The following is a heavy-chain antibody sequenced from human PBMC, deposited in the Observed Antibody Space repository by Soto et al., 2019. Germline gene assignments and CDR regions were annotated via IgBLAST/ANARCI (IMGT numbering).Heavy chain of an antibody. V-gene: IGHV5-51*01. Sequence: DVQLVQSGTEVKKPGESLKISCQSSGYNFPTYWIAWLRQMPGKGLEWVGVIYPGDSTATYSPPFQGQVTISVDKSINTAYLQWSGLKASDTAMYFCARRTTPMAFDLWGQGTLVTVSS. D-gene: IGHD5-18*01. CDR1: GYNFPTYW. J-gene: IGHJ4*02. CDR2: IYPGDSTA. CDR3: ARRTTPMAFDL.